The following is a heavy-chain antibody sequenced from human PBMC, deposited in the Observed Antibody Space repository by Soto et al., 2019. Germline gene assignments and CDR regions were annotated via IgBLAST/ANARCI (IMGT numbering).Heavy chain of an antibody. CDR1: GFSFSSYS. V-gene: IGHV3-72*01. CDR3: ARVSRYGSGSSRYFDY. Sequence: GGSLRLSCAASGFSFSSYSMNWVRQAPGKGLEWVGRTTTEYAASVKGRFTISRDDSKNSLYLQMDSLKTEDTAVYFCARVSRYGSGSSRYFDYWGQGTLVTVSS. CDR2: TTT. D-gene: IGHD3-10*01. J-gene: IGHJ4*02.